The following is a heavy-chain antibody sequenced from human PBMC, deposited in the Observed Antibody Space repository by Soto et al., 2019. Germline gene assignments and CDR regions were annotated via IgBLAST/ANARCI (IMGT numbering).Heavy chain of an antibody. CDR2: INPNSGVT. Sequence: GASVKVSCKASGYTFTGYLMHWVRQAPGQGLEWMGYINPNSGVTKYAQKFQGRVTLTRDTSINTAYMEMTMLRSDDTAVYYCARGGGTILAPLPWGQGTLVTVSS. CDR1: GYTFTGYL. CDR3: ARGGGTILAPLP. J-gene: IGHJ5*02. V-gene: IGHV1-2*02. D-gene: IGHD3-3*01.